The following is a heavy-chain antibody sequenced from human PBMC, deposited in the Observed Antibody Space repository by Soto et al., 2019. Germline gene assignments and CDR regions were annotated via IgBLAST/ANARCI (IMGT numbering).Heavy chain of an antibody. CDR2: IIPIFGTA. D-gene: IGHD5-18*01. CDR1: GGTFSSYA. Sequence: QVQLMQSGAEVKKPGSSVKVSCKASGGTFSSYAISWVRRAPGQGLEWMGGIIPIFGTANYAQKFKGRVTITADESTSTAYMELSSLRSEDTAVYYCAREMGDTAMVTGYDAFDIWGQGTMVTVSS. V-gene: IGHV1-69*12. J-gene: IGHJ3*02. CDR3: AREMGDTAMVTGYDAFDI.